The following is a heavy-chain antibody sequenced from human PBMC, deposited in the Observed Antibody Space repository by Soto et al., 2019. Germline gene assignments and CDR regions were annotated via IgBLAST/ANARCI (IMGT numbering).Heavy chain of an antibody. CDR1: GYTFTSYY. V-gene: IGHV1-46*03. CDR2: INPSGGST. CDR3: ARGNGNILTGYYLPNYYFDY. J-gene: IGHJ4*02. D-gene: IGHD3-9*01. Sequence: ASVKVSCXASGYTFTSYYMHWVRQAPGQGLEWMGIINPSGGSTSYAQKFQGRVTMTRDTSTSTVYMELSSLRSEDTAVYYCARGNGNILTGYYLPNYYFDYWGQGTLVTVSS.